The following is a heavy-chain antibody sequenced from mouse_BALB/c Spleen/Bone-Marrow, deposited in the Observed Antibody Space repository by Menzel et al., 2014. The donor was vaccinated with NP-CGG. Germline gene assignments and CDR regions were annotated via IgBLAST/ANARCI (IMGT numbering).Heavy chain of an antibody. CDR3: TRLPH. CDR2: INPSNGGT. CDR1: GYTFTNYY. J-gene: IGHJ4*01. V-gene: IGHV1S81*02. Sequence: VQLQQSGAELVKLGASVKLSCRASGYTFTNYYMYWVKQRPGQGLEWIGEINPSNGGTNFNEKFKSKATLTVDKSSSTAYMQLSSLTSEDSAVYYCTRLPHWGQGTSVTVSS. D-gene: IGHD5-1*01.